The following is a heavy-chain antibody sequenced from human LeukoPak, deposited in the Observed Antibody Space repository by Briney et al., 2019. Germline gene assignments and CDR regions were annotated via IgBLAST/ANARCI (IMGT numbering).Heavy chain of an antibody. Sequence: GGSLRLSCAASGFTVSSYWMSWVRQAPGKGLEWVATIKEDGSDKYYVDSVKGRYSISRDNAENSLYLQMNSLRAEDTAVYYCASRVAGSTKGGYWGQGTLVTVSS. CDR1: GFTVSSYW. CDR2: IKEDGSDK. CDR3: ASRVAGSTKGGY. D-gene: IGHD3-3*01. V-gene: IGHV3-7*01. J-gene: IGHJ4*02.